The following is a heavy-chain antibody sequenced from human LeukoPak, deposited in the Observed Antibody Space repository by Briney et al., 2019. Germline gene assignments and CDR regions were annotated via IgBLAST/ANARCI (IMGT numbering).Heavy chain of an antibody. Sequence: GGSLRLSCAASGFTFSEAWMSWVRQAPGKGLEWVGLIKTAGGTPDYAAPVKGRFTISRDDSKNTLYLQMNSLKVEDTAVYYCARVDTDYDSSGYYWGDYYYGMDVWGQGTTVTVSS. CDR1: GFTFSEAW. J-gene: IGHJ6*02. CDR2: IKTAGGTP. V-gene: IGHV3-15*01. D-gene: IGHD3-22*01. CDR3: ARVDTDYDSSGYYWGDYYYGMDV.